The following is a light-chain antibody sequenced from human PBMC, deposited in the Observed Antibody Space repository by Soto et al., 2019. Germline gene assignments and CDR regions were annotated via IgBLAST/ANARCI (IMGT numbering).Light chain of an antibody. CDR1: QRVSNNS. CDR2: GAS. CDR3: QQRSYWPLLT. J-gene: IGKJ4*01. V-gene: IGKV3-11*01. Sequence: IVLTQSPGTLSLSPWERATLSCRASQRVSNNSLAWYQQKPGQAPRLLTFGASTRATGIPARFSGSGSGTDFTLTISSLGPEDFTVYGCQQRSYWPLLTFGGVTTAGIK.